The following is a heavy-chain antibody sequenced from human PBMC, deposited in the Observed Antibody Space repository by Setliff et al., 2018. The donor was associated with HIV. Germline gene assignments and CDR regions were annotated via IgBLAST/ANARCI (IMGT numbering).Heavy chain of an antibody. CDR1: GGTFSSYA. D-gene: IGHD3-22*01. V-gene: IGHV1-69*13. CDR3: ARDYYDSSGYIFFPGLPDY. CDR2: IIPIFGTA. Sequence: SVKVSCKASGGTFSSYAISWVRQAPGQGLEWMGGIIPIFGTANYAQKFQGRVTITADESTSTAYMELSRLRSDDTAVYYCARDYYDSSGYIFFPGLPDYWGQGTTVTVS. J-gene: IGHJ4*03.